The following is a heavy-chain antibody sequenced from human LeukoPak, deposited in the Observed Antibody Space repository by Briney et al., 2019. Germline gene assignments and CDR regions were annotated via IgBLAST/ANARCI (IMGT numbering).Heavy chain of an antibody. Sequence: ASVKVSCKASGYTFTGYYMHWVRQAPGQGLEWMGWINPNSGGTNYAQKFQGRVTMTRDTSISTPYMELSRLRSDDTAVYYCARADNWNDVSDYWGQGTLVTVSS. J-gene: IGHJ4*02. CDR1: GYTFTGYY. V-gene: IGHV1-2*02. CDR3: ARADNWNDVSDY. D-gene: IGHD1-1*01. CDR2: INPNSGGT.